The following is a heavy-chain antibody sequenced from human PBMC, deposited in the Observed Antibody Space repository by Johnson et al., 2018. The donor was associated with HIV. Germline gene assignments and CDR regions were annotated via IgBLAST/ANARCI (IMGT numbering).Heavy chain of an antibody. J-gene: IGHJ3*02. D-gene: IGHD4-17*01. CDR1: PFTFNSNA. V-gene: IGHV3-74*01. CDR3: ASPQAGDYPQDDAFHI. Sequence: VQPGKSLRLSCGASPFTFNSNATSWVRQAPVKGLDWVSLINADGRSTTYADSVKGRFTISRDNAQNTLYLQMNSLRAEDTAVYYCASPQAGDYPQDDAFHIWGQWTMVTVSS. CDR2: INADGRST.